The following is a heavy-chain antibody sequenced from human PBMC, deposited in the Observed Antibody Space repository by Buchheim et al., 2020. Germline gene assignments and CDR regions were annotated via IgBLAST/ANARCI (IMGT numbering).Heavy chain of an antibody. CDR2: INPSGGST. D-gene: IGHD3-22*01. V-gene: IGHV1-46*01. CDR1: GYTFSRNY. J-gene: IGHJ3*01. Sequence: QVQMIQSGAEVREPGASVKLSCESSGYTFSRNYIHWVRQAPGQGLEWMGLINPSGGSTSYAQKLRGRVTVAMDTSTTTVYMELTSVTSEDTGVYYCARGIGDYYESSGFWRRAFDFWGQGTVGTVSS. CDR3: ARGIGDYYESSGFWRRAFDF.